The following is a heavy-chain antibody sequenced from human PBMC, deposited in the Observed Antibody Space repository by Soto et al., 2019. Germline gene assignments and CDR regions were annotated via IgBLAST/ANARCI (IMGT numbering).Heavy chain of an antibody. V-gene: IGHV4-59*01. J-gene: IGHJ6*03. D-gene: IGHD6-13*01. CDR2: FYYSGST. CDR1: GRSISSYY. Sequence: ETLSLTCTVSGRSISSYYWSWIRQPPGKGLGWLGYFYYSGSTNYNPSLKSRVTISVDTSKNQFSLKLSSVTAADTAVYYCARVGSSWGYYYMDVWGKGTTVTVSS. CDR3: ARVGSSWGYYYMDV.